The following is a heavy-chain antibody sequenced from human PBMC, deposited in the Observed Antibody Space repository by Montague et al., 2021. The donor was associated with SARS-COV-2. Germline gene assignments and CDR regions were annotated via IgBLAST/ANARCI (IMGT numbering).Heavy chain of an antibody. CDR1: GGSLSGFY. D-gene: IGHD4-23*01. CDR2: INHGGST. Sequence: SETRSLTCAVYGGSLSGFYWAWIRQAPGKGLEWVGEINHGGSTSYSPSLKSQLTISLDTSKNQFSLKLDSVTVADTATYYCARRPDCRGNDFFDSWGQGALVIVSS. CDR3: ARRPDCRGNDFFDS. J-gene: IGHJ4*02. V-gene: IGHV4-34*01.